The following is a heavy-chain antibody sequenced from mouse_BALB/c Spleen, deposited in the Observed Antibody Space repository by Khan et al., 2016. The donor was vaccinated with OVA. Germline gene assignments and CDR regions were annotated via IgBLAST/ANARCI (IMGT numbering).Heavy chain of an antibody. CDR2: VDPFSGGT. CDR3: TRHGYVAWFTY. J-gene: IGHJ3*01. Sequence: QXSGPELMKPGASVKISCKASGYSFTTSYLHWVMQSHGESLEWIGYVDPFSGGTTYNQKFKGKATFTVDKSSTTAYMHLSNLTSEDSAVYFCTRHGYVAWFTYWGQGTLVTVSA. V-gene: IGHV1S135*01. D-gene: IGHD2-2*01. CDR1: GYSFTTSY.